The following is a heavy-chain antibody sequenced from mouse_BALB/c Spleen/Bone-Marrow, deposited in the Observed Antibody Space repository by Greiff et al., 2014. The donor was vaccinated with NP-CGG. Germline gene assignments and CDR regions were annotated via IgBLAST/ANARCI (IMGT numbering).Heavy chain of an antibody. CDR1: GFDFSRYW. D-gene: IGHD2-3*01. J-gene: IGHJ3*01. CDR3: ARNGYYGWIAY. V-gene: IGHV4-1*02. CDR2: INPDSGTI. Sequence: EVQLQQSGGGLVQPGGSLKLSCAAPGFDFSRYWMTWVRQAPGKGLEWIGEINPDSGTINYTPSLKDKFIISRNNAKNTLYLQMSKVRSEDTALYYCARNGYYGWIAYWGQGTLVTVSA.